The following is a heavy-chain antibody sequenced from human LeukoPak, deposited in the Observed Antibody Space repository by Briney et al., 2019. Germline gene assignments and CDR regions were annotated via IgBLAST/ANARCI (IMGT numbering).Heavy chain of an antibody. CDR2: ISGSGGST. Sequence: GGSLRLSCAASGFTFSSYAMSWVRQAPGKGLEWVSAISGSGGSTYYADSVKGRFTISRDNSKNTLYLQMNSLRAEDTAVYYCARASFWFDYSGYYFDFWGQGTLVTVSS. V-gene: IGHV3-23*01. J-gene: IGHJ4*02. CDR3: ARASFWFDYSGYYFDF. D-gene: IGHD2-15*01. CDR1: GFTFSSYA.